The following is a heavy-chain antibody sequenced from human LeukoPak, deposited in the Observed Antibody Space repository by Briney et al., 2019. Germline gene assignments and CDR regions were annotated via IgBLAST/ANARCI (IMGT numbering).Heavy chain of an antibody. V-gene: IGHV4-61*02. J-gene: IGHJ5*02. CDR2: IYTGGST. CDR1: GGSISSGSYY. Sequence: SQTLSLTCTVSGGSISSGSYYWSWIRQPAGKGLEWIGRIYTGGSTNYNPSLKSRVTISVDTSKNQFSLKLSSVTAADTAVYYCATSPDYYDSSGYWWFDPWGQGTLVTVSS. CDR3: ATSPDYYDSSGYWWFDP. D-gene: IGHD3-22*01.